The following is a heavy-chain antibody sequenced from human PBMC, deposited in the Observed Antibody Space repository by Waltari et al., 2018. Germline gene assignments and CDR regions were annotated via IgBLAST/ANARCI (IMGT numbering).Heavy chain of an antibody. CDR3: AKTYYYDSSGYYEDAFDI. V-gene: IGHV3-23*01. D-gene: IGHD3-22*01. J-gene: IGHJ3*02. Sequence: EVQLLESGGGLVQPGGSLRLSCAASGFTFSSYAMSWVRQAPGKGLEWVSAISGSGGSTYYADAVKGRFTISRDNSKNTLYLQMNSLRAEDTAVYYCAKTYYYDSSGYYEDAFDIWGQGTMVTVSS. CDR1: GFTFSSYA. CDR2: ISGSGGST.